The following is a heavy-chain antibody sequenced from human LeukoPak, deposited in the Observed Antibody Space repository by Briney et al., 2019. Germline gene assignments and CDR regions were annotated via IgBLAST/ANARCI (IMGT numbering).Heavy chain of an antibody. CDR3: ARRLSGYYYDY. V-gene: IGHV3-23*01. CDR1: GFTFSSFA. J-gene: IGHJ4*02. D-gene: IGHD3-22*01. Sequence: GGSLRLSCAASGFTFSSFAMSWVRQAPGRGLEWVSAISGGGGSTYYADSVKGRFTISRDNSKNTLYLQMNSLRAEDTAVYYCARRLSGYYYDYWGRGTLVTVSS. CDR2: ISGGGGST.